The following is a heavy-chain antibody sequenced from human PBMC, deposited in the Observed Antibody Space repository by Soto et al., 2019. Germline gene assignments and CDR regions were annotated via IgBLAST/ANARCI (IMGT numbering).Heavy chain of an antibody. V-gene: IGHV3-23*01. Sequence: GGSLRLSCAASGFTFSSYAMSWVRQAPGKGLEWVSAISGSGGSTYYADSVKGRFTISRDNSKNTLYLQMNSLRAEDTAVYYCAKDLYTDYYDSSGYSLLDYWGQGTLVTVSS. CDR3: AKDLYTDYYDSSGYSLLDY. D-gene: IGHD3-22*01. J-gene: IGHJ4*02. CDR2: ISGSGGST. CDR1: GFTFSSYA.